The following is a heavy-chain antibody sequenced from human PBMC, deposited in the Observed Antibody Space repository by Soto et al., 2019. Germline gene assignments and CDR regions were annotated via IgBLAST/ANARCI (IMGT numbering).Heavy chain of an antibody. V-gene: IGHV1-69*06. Sequence: SVKVSCKASGGTFSSYAISWVRQAPGQGLEWMGGIIPIFGTANYAQKFQGRVTIAADKSTSTAYMELSSLRSEDTAVYYCARDTSNSSSSRYYYYGMDVWGQGTTVTVSS. CDR3: ARDTSNSSSSRYYYYGMDV. CDR2: IIPIFGTA. CDR1: GGTFSSYA. J-gene: IGHJ6*02. D-gene: IGHD6-6*01.